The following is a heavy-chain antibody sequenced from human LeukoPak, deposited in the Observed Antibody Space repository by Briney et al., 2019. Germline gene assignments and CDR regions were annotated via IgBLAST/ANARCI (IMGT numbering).Heavy chain of an antibody. D-gene: IGHD1-1*01. CDR3: ARGRGGTRVPFDY. V-gene: IGHV3-53*04. J-gene: IGHJ4*02. Sequence: PGGSLRLSCAASGFTVSSNYMSWVRQAAGEGLGWVSVIYSGGSTYYSVSVKGRFTISRHNSKNTLYLQMNSLRAEDTAVYYCARGRGGTRVPFDYWGQGTLVTVYS. CDR1: GFTVSSNY. CDR2: IYSGGST.